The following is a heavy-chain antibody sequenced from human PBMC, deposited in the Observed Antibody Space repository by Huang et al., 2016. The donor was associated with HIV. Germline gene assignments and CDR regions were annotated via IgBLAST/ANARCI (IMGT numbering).Heavy chain of an antibody. J-gene: IGHJ5*02. CDR2: IYYSGRT. D-gene: IGHD6-6*01. Sequence: QVQLQESGPGLVKPSETLSLTCTVSGGSMSSYYWSWIRQPPGKGLEWIGYIYYSGRTTYNPSLKRRVTRSVDTSKNQFSLRLSSVTAADTAVYYCASASIAARRWFDPWGQGSLVTVSS. V-gene: IGHV4-59*01. CDR3: ASASIAARRWFDP. CDR1: GGSMSSYY.